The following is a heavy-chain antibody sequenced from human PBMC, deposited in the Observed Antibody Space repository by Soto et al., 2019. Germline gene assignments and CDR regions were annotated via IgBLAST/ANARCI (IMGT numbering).Heavy chain of an antibody. V-gene: IGHV3-66*01. J-gene: IGHJ4*02. CDR2: ICSGVATT. CDR1: GFTLSGHW. D-gene: IGHD6-19*01. CDR3: AKGGRQWLVTSDFNY. Sequence: PGGSLRLSCAASGFTLSGHWMQWVRQAPGKGLEWVSIICSGVATTYYADSVKGRFTISRDNSNNTLSLQMTSLRAEDTAVYYCAKGGRQWLVTSDFNYWGQGALVTVSS.